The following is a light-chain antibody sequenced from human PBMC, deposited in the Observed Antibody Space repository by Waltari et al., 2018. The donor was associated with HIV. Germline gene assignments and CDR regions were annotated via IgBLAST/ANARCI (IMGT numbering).Light chain of an antibody. CDR1: QSIRSN. CDR3: EQSYNSPRT. J-gene: IGKJ1*01. V-gene: IGKV1-39*01. Sequence: DIQMTQSPSSLSASVLYRVTITCRSSQSIRSNLNWYQQKPGKAPKLLIYAASSLQSGVPSRFSGSGSGTDFTLTISSLQPEDFVTYHCEQSYNSPRTFGQGTKVEIK. CDR2: AAS.